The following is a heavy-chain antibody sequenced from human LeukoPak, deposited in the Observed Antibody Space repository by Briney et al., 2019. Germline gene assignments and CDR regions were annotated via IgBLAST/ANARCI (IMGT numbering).Heavy chain of an antibody. J-gene: IGHJ4*02. CDR3: AMAVADVSFDL. CDR1: GLTFSSYV. Sequence: GGSLRLSCSASGLTFSSYVMNWVRQAPGKGLEWVSAISGSGGSTYYADSVKGRFTVSRDNSKNTLYLQMNSLRAEDTAVYYCAMAVADVSFDLWGQGTLVTVSS. CDR2: ISGSGGST. V-gene: IGHV3-23*01. D-gene: IGHD6-19*01.